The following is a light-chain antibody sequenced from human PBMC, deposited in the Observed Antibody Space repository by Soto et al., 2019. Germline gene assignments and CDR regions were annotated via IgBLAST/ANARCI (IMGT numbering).Light chain of an antibody. CDR3: SSYTSSSTLVV. Sequence: QSALTQPASVSGSPGQSITISCTGTSSDVGGYNYVSWYQQHPGKAPKLMIYDVSNRPSGVSNLFSGSKSGNTASLTISGLQAEDGADYYCSSYTSSSTLVVFGGGTKLTVL. CDR2: DVS. J-gene: IGLJ2*01. V-gene: IGLV2-14*01. CDR1: SSDVGGYNY.